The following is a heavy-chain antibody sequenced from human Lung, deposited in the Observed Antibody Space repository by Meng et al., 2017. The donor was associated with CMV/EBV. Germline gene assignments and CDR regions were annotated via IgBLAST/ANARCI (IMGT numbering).Heavy chain of an antibody. D-gene: IGHD5-18*01. CDR1: GFPFRSYA. V-gene: IGHV3-23*01. CDR3: AREEAMVGYYTNWFDA. CDR2: ISGSVGNT. J-gene: IGHJ5*02. Sequence: SCAASGFPFRSYAMSWVRQAPGKGLEWVSSISGSVGNTYYADSVKGRFTISRDNSGDTLYMQMSSLRAEDTAVYYCAREEAMVGYYTNWFDAWGQGXLVTVSS.